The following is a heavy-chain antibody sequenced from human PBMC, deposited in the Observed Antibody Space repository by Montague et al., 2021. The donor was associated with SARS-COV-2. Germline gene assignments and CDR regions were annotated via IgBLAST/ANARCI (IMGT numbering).Heavy chain of an antibody. CDR3: AKDDSGGYSTSWFDP. CDR1: GFTFSSYD. D-gene: IGHD3-22*01. V-gene: IGHV3-30*18. Sequence: SLRLSCAASGFTFSSYDMHWVRQAPGKGLEWVAVISYDGSNKYYADSVKGRFTISRDNSKNTLYLQMNSLRAEDTAVYYCAKDDSGGYSTSWFDPWGQGTLVTVSS. CDR2: ISYDGSNK. J-gene: IGHJ5*02.